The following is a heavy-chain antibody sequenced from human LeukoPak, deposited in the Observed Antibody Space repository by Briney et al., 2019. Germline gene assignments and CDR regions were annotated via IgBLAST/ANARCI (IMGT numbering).Heavy chain of an antibody. Sequence: GGSLRLSCAASGFTFSSYSMNWVRQAPGKGLEWVSYISSSSSTIYYADSVKGRFTISRDNSKNTLYLQMNSLRAEDTAVYYCAKDHRGSGWSEYFQHWGQGTLVTVSS. V-gene: IGHV3-48*01. CDR2: ISSSSSTI. J-gene: IGHJ1*01. CDR1: GFTFSSYS. CDR3: AKDHRGSGWSEYFQH. D-gene: IGHD6-19*01.